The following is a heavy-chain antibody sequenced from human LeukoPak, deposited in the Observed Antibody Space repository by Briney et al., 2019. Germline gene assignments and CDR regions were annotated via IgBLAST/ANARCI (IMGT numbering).Heavy chain of an antibody. CDR1: DGSISSYY. D-gene: IGHD3-22*01. J-gene: IGHJ4*02. V-gene: IGHV4-59*08. CDR3: ARTYLGYYDSSGYAYYFDY. CDR2: ILYNGNT. Sequence: PSETLSLTCTVSDGSISSYYWSWIRQPPGKGLEWIGYILYNGNTKYNPSLKSRVTISVDTSKNQFSLKLRSVTAADTAVYYCARTYLGYYDSSGYAYYFDYWGQGILVPVSS.